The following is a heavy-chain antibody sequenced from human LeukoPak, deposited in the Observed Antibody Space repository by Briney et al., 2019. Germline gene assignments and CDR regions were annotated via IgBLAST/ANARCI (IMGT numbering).Heavy chain of an antibody. CDR2: INPNSGGT. J-gene: IGHJ4*02. CDR3: ARGNNYGSGSLFYG. D-gene: IGHD3-10*01. CDR1: GYTFTGYY. V-gene: IGHV1-2*02. Sequence: GASVKVSCKASGYTFTGYYMHWVRQAPGQGLEWMGWINPNSGGTNYAQKFQGRVTMTRDTSTTTVYMELSSLKSDDTAVYHCARGNNYGSGSLFYGWGQGTLVTASS.